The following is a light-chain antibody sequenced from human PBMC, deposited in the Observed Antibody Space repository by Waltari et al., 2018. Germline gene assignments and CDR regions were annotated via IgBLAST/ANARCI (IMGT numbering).Light chain of an antibody. V-gene: IGLV5-37*01. CDR1: SDINVGNFL. CDR3: MFWPNNVWV. Sequence: QPVFTQPPSSSASPGDSARLTCTLPSDINVGNFLISCHQQKPGSPPRFLLYYKSDSEKAQGSGVPSRFSGSKDASANAGILLISGLQSEDEADYYCMFWPNNVWVFGGGTKLTVL. CDR2: YKSDSEK. J-gene: IGLJ3*02.